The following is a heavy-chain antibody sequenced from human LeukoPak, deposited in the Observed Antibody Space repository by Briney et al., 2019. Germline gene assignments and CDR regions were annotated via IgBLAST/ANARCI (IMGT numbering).Heavy chain of an antibody. D-gene: IGHD6-25*01. CDR1: GFTVSSNY. CDR2: ISGSGGST. J-gene: IGHJ4*02. Sequence: PGGSLRLSCAASGFTVSSNYMSWVRQAPGKGLEWVSAISGSGGSTYYADSVKGRFTISRDNSKNTLYLQMHSLRAEDTAVYYCAKVSGPLDYWGQGTLVTVSS. V-gene: IGHV3-23*01. CDR3: AKVSGPLDY.